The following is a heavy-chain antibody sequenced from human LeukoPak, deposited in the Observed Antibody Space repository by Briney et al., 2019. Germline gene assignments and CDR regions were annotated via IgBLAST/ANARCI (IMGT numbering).Heavy chain of an antibody. CDR1: GFTFSSYS. Sequence: GGSLRLSCAASGFTFSSYSMNWVRQAPGKGLEWVSYISSSSSTIYYADSVKGRFTISRDNAKNSLYLQMNSLRAEDTAVYYCVRGLCGGDCYFDYFDYWGQGTLVTVSS. CDR3: VRGLCGGDCYFDYFDY. J-gene: IGHJ4*02. CDR2: ISSSSSTI. D-gene: IGHD2-21*02. V-gene: IGHV3-48*01.